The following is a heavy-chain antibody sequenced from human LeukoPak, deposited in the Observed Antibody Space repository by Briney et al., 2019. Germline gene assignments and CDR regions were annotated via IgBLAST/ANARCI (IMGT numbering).Heavy chain of an antibody. CDR3: VRTAVAAPNYHWFFDF. D-gene: IGHD6-19*01. Sequence: GGSLRLSCAASGFTFSSYGMNWARQAPGKGLEWVSSITTRNRFIDYADSVRGRFIISRGNAKNSLNLQLNSLRVEDTAVYYCVRTAVAAPNYHWFFDFWGRGTLVTVSS. CDR2: ITTRNRFI. CDR1: GFTFSSYG. J-gene: IGHJ2*01. V-gene: IGHV3-21*01.